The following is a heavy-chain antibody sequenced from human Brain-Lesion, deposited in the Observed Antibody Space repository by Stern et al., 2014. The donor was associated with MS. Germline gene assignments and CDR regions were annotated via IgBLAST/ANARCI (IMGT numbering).Heavy chain of an antibody. D-gene: IGHD1-1*01. CDR3: ARGSLEVLLPRFYFDY. J-gene: IGHJ4*02. Sequence: QVQLQESGPGLVKPSQTLSLTCTVSGGSISSGNYYWSWIRQHPGKGLEWIGSIYHSGSTYYNPPLKSRVTTSIDTSKNQFSLKLSSVTAADTAVYYCARGSLEVLLPRFYFDYWGQGTLVTVSS. V-gene: IGHV4-31*03. CDR1: GGSISSGNYY. CDR2: IYHSGST.